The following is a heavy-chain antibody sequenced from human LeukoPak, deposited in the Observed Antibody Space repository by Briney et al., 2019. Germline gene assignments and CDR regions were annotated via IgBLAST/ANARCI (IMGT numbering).Heavy chain of an antibody. D-gene: IGHD6-13*01. CDR2: MNPNSGNT. J-gene: IGHJ4*02. V-gene: IGHV1-8*01. CDR3: ARDGSSSWYEDY. CDR1: GYTFTSYD. Sequence: ASVKVSCKASGYTFTSYDINWVRQATGQGLEWMGRMNPNSGNTGYAQKFQGRVTMTRNTSISTAYMELSSLRSEDTAVYYCARDGSSSWYEDYWGQGTLVTVSS.